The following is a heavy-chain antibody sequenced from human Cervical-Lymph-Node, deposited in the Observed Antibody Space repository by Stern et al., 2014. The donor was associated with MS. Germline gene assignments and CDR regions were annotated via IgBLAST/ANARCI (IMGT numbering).Heavy chain of an antibody. J-gene: IGHJ4*02. CDR1: GFTFSSYG. CDR2: ISYDGSNK. V-gene: IGHV3-30*18. CDR3: AKIQD. Sequence: VQLVESGGGVVQPGRSLRLSCAASGFTFSSYGMHWVRQAPGKGLEWVAVISYDGSNKYYADSVKGRFTISRDNSKNTLYLQMNSLRAEDTAVYYCAKIQDWGQGTLVTVSS.